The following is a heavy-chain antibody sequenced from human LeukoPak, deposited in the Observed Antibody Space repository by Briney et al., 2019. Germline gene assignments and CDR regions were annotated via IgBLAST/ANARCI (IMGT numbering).Heavy chain of an antibody. V-gene: IGHV3-7*01. CDR3: ARASAGNDY. Sequence: GGSLRLSCAASGFTFSTYWMSWVRQAPGKGLEWVANIKQDGSEKYYIDSVKGRFTISRDNAKNSLYLQMNSMRAEATAMYYCARASAGNDYWGQGTLVTVSS. CDR1: GFTFSTYW. J-gene: IGHJ4*02. D-gene: IGHD6-13*01. CDR2: IKQDGSEK.